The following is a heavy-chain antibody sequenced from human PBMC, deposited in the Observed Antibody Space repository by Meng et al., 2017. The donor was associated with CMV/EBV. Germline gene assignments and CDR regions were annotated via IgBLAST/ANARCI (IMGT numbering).Heavy chain of an antibody. D-gene: IGHD1-26*01. V-gene: IGHV1-46*01. Sequence: ALVKVSCKASGYTFTSYYMHWVRQAPGQGLEWMGIINPSGGSTSYAQKFQGRVTMTRDTSTSTVYMELSSLRSEDTAVYYCARDLNYEWELLPGNWFDPWGQGTLVTVSS. CDR2: INPSGGST. CDR3: ARDLNYEWELLPGNWFDP. J-gene: IGHJ5*02. CDR1: GYTFTSYY.